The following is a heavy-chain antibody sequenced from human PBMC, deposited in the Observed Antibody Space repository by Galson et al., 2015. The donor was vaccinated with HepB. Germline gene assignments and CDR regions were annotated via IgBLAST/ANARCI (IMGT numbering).Heavy chain of an antibody. V-gene: IGHV3-30*18. CDR3: AKESGYSQPYFDH. CDR2: ISYDGSDK. J-gene: IGHJ4*02. CDR1: GFSFSYYG. Sequence: SLRLSCAASGFSFSYYGMHWVRQAPGKGLERVASISYDGSDKNYADSVKGRFTLSRDTSKNTLFLQMSSLRVEDTAVYYCAKESGYSQPYFDHWGQGTLVTVSS. D-gene: IGHD3-22*01.